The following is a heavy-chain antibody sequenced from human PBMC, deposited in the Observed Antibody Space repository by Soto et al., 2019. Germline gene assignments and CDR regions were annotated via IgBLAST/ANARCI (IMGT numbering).Heavy chain of an antibody. CDR3: ARDLSADIVVVPAAMSGYYYYYYMDV. CDR1: GSTFTSYG. CDR2: ISAYNGNT. D-gene: IGHD2-2*01. Sequence: ASVKVSCKASGSTFTSYGISWVRQAPGQGLEWMGWISAYNGNTNYAQKLQGRVTMTTDTSTSTAYMELRSLRSDDTAVYYCARDLSADIVVVPAAMSGYYYYYYMDVWGKGTTVTVSS. J-gene: IGHJ6*03. V-gene: IGHV1-18*01.